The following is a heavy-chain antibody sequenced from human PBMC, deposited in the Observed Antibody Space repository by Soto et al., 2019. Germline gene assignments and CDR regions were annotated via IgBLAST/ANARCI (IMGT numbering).Heavy chain of an antibody. J-gene: IGHJ6*02. D-gene: IGHD3-9*01. V-gene: IGHV1-18*01. CDR1: GYRFTSYG. Sequence: ASVKVSCKASGYRFTSYGISWVRQAPGQGLEWLGWISAYDDNTKYAQTLQGRVSMSTDTSTNTAYMELRSLRSEDTAVYYCARDIDILTGYPLGYYGMDVWGQGTTVTVSS. CDR2: ISAYDDNT. CDR3: ARDIDILTGYPLGYYGMDV.